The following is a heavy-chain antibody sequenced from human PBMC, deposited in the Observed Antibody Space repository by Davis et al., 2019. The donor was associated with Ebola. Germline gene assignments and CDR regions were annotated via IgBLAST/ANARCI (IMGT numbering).Heavy chain of an antibody. Sequence: AASVKVSCKASGYTFTSYAMHWVRQAPGQRLEWMGWINAGNGNTKYSQKFQGRVTITRDTSASTAYLDLTSLRSDDTAVLYCARASFGYNSGWYADYWGPGSLVTVSS. CDR3: ARASFGYNSGWYADY. D-gene: IGHD6-19*01. J-gene: IGHJ4*02. CDR1: GYTFTSYA. V-gene: IGHV1-3*01. CDR2: INAGNGNT.